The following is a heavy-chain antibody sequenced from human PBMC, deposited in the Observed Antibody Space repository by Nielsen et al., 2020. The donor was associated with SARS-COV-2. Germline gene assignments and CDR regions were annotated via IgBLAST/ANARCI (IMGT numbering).Heavy chain of an antibody. Sequence: WVRQAPGQRLEWMGWINAGNGNTKYSQKFQGRVTITRDTSTSTAYMELSSLRSEDTAVYYCARAPYYGSGSYYRGGWGDAFDIWGQGTMVTVSS. CDR3: ARAPYYGSGSYYRGGWGDAFDI. D-gene: IGHD3-10*01. V-gene: IGHV1-3*01. J-gene: IGHJ3*02. CDR2: INAGNGNT.